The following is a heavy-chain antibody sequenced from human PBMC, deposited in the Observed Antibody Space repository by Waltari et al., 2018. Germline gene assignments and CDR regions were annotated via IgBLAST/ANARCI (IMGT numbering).Heavy chain of an antibody. CDR1: GGPISRSS. Sequence: QVQLQESGPGLVKPSETLSLTCPVSGGPISRSSWSWIRQPAGRGLEWIGRIYTSGSTNYNPSLKSRVTMSVDTSKNQFSLKLSSVTAADTAVYYCASLTYYDFWSGPDYGMDVWGQGTTVTVSS. D-gene: IGHD3-3*01. J-gene: IGHJ6*02. V-gene: IGHV4-4*07. CDR2: IYTSGST. CDR3: ASLTYYDFWSGPDYGMDV.